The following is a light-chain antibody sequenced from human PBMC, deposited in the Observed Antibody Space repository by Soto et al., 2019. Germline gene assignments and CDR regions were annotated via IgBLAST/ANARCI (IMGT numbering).Light chain of an antibody. CDR2: DDR. CDR1: NIGSKS. J-gene: IGLJ1*01. V-gene: IGLV3-21*02. CDR3: QVWDSSSDHYV. Sequence: SYELTQPPSGSVAPGQTARITCGGNNIGSKSVHWYQQKPGQAPVLVVYDDRDRPSGIPERFSGSNSGNSATLTISRVEAGDEADYYCQVWDSSSDHYVFGTGTKVTVL.